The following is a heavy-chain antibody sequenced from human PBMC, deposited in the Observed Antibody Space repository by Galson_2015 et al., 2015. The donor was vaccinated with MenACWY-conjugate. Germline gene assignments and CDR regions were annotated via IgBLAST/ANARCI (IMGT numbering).Heavy chain of an antibody. J-gene: IGHJ4*02. V-gene: IGHV1-18*01. D-gene: IGHD4/OR15-4a*01. CDR1: GFTFSNYG. CDR2: ISAYNGDT. Sequence: SVKVSCKASGFTFSNYGITWVRQAPGQGLEWMGWISAYNGDTKFAQSLQGRVTMSTDTSTGTAYMDLRSLRSDDTAVYYCARVAEQHLDYYFVYWGPGTLVIVSS. CDR3: ARVAEQHLDYYFVY.